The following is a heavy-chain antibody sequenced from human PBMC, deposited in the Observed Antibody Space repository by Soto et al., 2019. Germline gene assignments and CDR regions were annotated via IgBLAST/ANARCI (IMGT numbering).Heavy chain of an antibody. CDR3: AKRSKVAARPGAFDY. J-gene: IGHJ4*02. CDR1: GFTFSSYA. Sequence: VGSLRLSCAASGFTFSSYAMRWVRQAPGKGLEWVSAISGSGCSTYYADSVKGRFTISRDNSKNTLYLQMNSLRAEDTAVYYCAKRSKVAARPGAFDYWGQGTLVTVSS. CDR2: ISGSGCST. D-gene: IGHD6-6*01. V-gene: IGHV3-23*01.